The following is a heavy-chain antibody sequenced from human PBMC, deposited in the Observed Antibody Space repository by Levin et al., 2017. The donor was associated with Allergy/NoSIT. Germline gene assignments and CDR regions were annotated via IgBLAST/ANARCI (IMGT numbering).Heavy chain of an antibody. CDR1: GFIFSNAW. J-gene: IGHJ3*02. Sequence: GGSLRLSCEGSGFIFSNAWLSWVRQAPGKGLEWVGRIKSKYNGGTTDYAAPVKGRFTISRDDSKHSVYLQMNSLKTEDTAVYYCTTGDGFDMWGQGTMVTVSS. V-gene: IGHV3-15*01. CDR3: TTGDGFDM. CDR2: IKSKYNGGTT.